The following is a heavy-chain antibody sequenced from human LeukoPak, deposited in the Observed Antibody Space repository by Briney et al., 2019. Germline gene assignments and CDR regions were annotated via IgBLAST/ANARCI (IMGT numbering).Heavy chain of an antibody. V-gene: IGHV3-9*01. Sequence: GGSLRLSCAASGFTFDDCAMHWVRQAPGKGLEWVSGISWNSGSIGYADSVKGRFTISRDNAKNSLYLQMNSLRAEDTALYYCAKGGVLRYFDWSEDAFDIWGQGTMVTVSS. D-gene: IGHD3-9*01. CDR1: GFTFDDCA. CDR2: ISWNSGSI. CDR3: AKGGVLRYFDWSEDAFDI. J-gene: IGHJ3*02.